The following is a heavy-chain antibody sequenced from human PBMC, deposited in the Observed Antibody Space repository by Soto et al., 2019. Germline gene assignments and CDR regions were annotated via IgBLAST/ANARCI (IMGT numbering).Heavy chain of an antibody. D-gene: IGHD3-3*01. J-gene: IGHJ6*02. CDR2: IYYSGST. CDR1: GGSVSSGSYY. CDR3: ARVYDFWSGNYYYYGLDV. Sequence: QVQLQESGPGLVKPSETMSLTCTVSGGSVSSGSYYWSWIRQPPGKGLEGIGNIYYSGSTNYNPSLKCRVTISVDTSKNQFSLRLSAVTAAHTAMYYCARVYDFWSGNYYYYGLDVWCQGTTVTVFS. V-gene: IGHV4-61*01.